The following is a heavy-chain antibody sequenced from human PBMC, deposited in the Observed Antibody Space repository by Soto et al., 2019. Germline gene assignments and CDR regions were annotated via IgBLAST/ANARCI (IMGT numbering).Heavy chain of an antibody. J-gene: IGHJ6*02. D-gene: IGHD1-26*01. Sequence: GGSLRLSCAASGFTFSSYAMHWARQAPGKGLEWVAVISYDGSNKYYADSVKGRFTISRDNSKNTLYLQMNSLRAEDTAVYYCARDFGLYSGSSRSYYGMDVWGQGTTVTVS. CDR2: ISYDGSNK. CDR3: ARDFGLYSGSSRSYYGMDV. V-gene: IGHV3-30-3*01. CDR1: GFTFSSYA.